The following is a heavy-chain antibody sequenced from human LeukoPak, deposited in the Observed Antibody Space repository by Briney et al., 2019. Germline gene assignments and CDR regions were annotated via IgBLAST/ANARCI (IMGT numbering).Heavy chain of an antibody. Sequence: GGSLRLSCAASGFTFSSYEMNWVRQAPGKGLEWVSYISSSGSTIYYADSVKGRFTISRDNSKNTLYLQMNSLRAEDTAVYYCARVGKQQLVLFYYYYMDVWGKGTTVTISS. V-gene: IGHV3-48*03. CDR2: ISSSGSTI. CDR1: GFTFSSYE. J-gene: IGHJ6*03. CDR3: ARVGKQQLVLFYYYYMDV. D-gene: IGHD6-13*01.